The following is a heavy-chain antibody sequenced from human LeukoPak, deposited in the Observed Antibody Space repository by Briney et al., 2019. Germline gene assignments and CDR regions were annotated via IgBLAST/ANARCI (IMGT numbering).Heavy chain of an antibody. J-gene: IGHJ4*02. CDR1: GYTFTSYG. V-gene: IGHV1-18*01. D-gene: IGHD3-10*01. Sequence: ASVKVSCKASGYTFTSYGISWVQQAPGQGLEWMGWISAYNGNTNYAQKLQGRVTMTTDTSTSTAYMELRSLRSDDTAVYYCARDRPSMVRGVIDYWGQGTLVTVSS. CDR3: ARDRPSMVRGVIDY. CDR2: ISAYNGNT.